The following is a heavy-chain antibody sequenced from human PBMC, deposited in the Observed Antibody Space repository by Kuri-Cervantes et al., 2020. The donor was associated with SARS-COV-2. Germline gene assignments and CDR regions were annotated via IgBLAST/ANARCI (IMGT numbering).Heavy chain of an antibody. V-gene: IGHV3-30*03. J-gene: IGHJ6*02. CDR2: ISYDGSNK. D-gene: IGHD3-3*01. Sequence: LPCAASEFTFRSYGMHWVRQTPGKGLEWVAVISYDGSNKYFADSVKGRFAISRDNSKNTLYLQMHSLRAEDTAVYYCARDVAIFGVVILYYYYGMDVWGQGTTVTVSS. CDR1: EFTFRSYG. CDR3: ARDVAIFGVVILYYYYGMDV.